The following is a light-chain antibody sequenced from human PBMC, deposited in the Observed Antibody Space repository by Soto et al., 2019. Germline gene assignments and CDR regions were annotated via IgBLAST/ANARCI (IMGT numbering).Light chain of an antibody. CDR1: SSDVDDYNY. Sequence: QYVQTHPLSVSWSPGHSVTIACTGTSSDVDDYNYVSWFQQHPGKAPKLMIYDVSERPSGVPDRFSGSKSGNTASLTISGLQAEDEADYYCCSYGGNFYVFGTGTKVTVL. V-gene: IGLV2-11*01. CDR2: DVS. CDR3: CSYGGNFYV. J-gene: IGLJ1*01.